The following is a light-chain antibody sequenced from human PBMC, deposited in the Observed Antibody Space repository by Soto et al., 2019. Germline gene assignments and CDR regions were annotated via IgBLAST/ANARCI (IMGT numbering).Light chain of an antibody. CDR3: QQYNNWPVT. CDR1: QSVSSN. Sequence: EIVMTQSPATLSVSPGERATLSCRASQSVSSNLAWYQQKPGQAPRLLIYGASTRATGTPARFSGSGSGREFTRTISSLQSEDFAVYYCQQYNNWPVTFGQGTRLEIK. CDR2: GAS. V-gene: IGKV3-15*01. J-gene: IGKJ5*01.